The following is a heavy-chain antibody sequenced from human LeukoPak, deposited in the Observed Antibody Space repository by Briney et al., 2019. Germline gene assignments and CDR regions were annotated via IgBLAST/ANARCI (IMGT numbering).Heavy chain of an antibody. J-gene: IGHJ6*02. D-gene: IGHD3-3*01. CDR1: GGSISSGDYY. V-gene: IGHV4-30-4*01. CDR2: IYYSGST. Sequence: SQTLSLTCTVSGGSISSGDYYWSWIRQPPGQGLEWIGYIYYSGSTYYNPSLKSRVSISVDTSKNQFSLKLSSVTAADTAVYYCARDRLTIFGVVTLYYYGMDVWGQGTTVTVSS. CDR3: ARDRLTIFGVVTLYYYGMDV.